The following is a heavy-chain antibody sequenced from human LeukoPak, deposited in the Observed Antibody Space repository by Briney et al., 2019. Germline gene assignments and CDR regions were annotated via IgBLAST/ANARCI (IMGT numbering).Heavy chain of an antibody. Sequence: PGGSLRLSCAASGFTFSGYSMNWVRQAPGEGLEWVASIKPDGSEKYYVDSVKGRFTISRDNAKNSLSLQMNSLRAEDTAVYYCARAEYTSALDFWGQGTVVTVSS. D-gene: IGHD6-19*01. CDR1: GFTFSGYS. J-gene: IGHJ4*02. CDR3: ARAEYTSALDF. V-gene: IGHV3-7*01. CDR2: IKPDGSEK.